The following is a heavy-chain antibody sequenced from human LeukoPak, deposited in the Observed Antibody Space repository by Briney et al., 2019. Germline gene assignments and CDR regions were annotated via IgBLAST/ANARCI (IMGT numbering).Heavy chain of an antibody. Sequence: GSLILSCAASGFTFSSYGMHWVRQAPGKGLEWVAVISYDGSNKYYADSVKGRFTISRDNSKNTLYLQMNSLRAEDTAVYYCAKDRQVAASYYYYGMDVWGQGTTVTVSS. CDR3: AKDRQVAASYYYYGMDV. CDR2: ISYDGSNK. CDR1: GFTFSSYG. V-gene: IGHV3-30*18. J-gene: IGHJ6*02. D-gene: IGHD6-19*01.